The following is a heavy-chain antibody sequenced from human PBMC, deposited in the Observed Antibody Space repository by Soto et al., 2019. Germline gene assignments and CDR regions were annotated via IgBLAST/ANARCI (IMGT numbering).Heavy chain of an antibody. CDR1: GGSISSGGYY. CDR3: ARGGRLTLDFDY. D-gene: IGHD1-26*01. CDR2: IYYSGST. Sequence: QVQLQESGPGLVKPSQTLSLTCTVSGGSISSGGYYWSWIRQHPGKGLEWIGYIYYSGSTYYNPSLKSRVTISVDKSNNQSSLKLSFVTAADTAVYNCARGGRLTLDFDYCVHGTLVTVSS. J-gene: IGHJ4*01. V-gene: IGHV4-31*03.